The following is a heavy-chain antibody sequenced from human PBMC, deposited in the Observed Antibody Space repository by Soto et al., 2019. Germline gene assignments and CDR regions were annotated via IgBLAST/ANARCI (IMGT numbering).Heavy chain of an antibody. CDR2: ISSGSDTT. D-gene: IGHD6-13*01. V-gene: IGHV3-48*03. CDR3: ARDRAAGGY. J-gene: IGHJ4*02. Sequence: GGSLRLSCAASGFSFSTYEMNWVRQAPGKGLEWVAYISSGSDTTHYADSVRGRFTVSRDNAKNSLYLQMNSLRVEDTALYYCARDRAAGGYWGQGTLVTVSS. CDR1: GFSFSTYE.